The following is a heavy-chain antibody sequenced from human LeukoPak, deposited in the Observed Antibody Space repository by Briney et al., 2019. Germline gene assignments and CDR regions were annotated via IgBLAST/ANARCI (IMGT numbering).Heavy chain of an antibody. V-gene: IGHV1-46*01. CDR3: ARDLGANDPTIDY. Sequence: ASVKVSCKASGYTFTSYYMHWVRQAPGQGLEWMGIINPSGGSTSYAQKFQGRVTMTRDTSISTAYMELSRLRPDDTAVYYCARDLGANDPTIDYWGQGTLVTVSS. CDR1: GYTFTSYY. CDR2: INPSGGST. D-gene: IGHD5-12*01. J-gene: IGHJ4*02.